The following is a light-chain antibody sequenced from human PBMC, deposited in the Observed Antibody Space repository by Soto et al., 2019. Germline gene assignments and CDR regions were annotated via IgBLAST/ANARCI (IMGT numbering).Light chain of an antibody. CDR2: GAS. J-gene: IGKJ1*01. Sequence: EIVLTQSPGTLSLSPGERATLSCRASQSVSSSYLAWYQQKPGQAPRLLIYGASSRATGIPDRFSGSGSGTDFTLTIRRLEPEDFAVYYCQQYARWHPSTFGQGNK. CDR3: QQYARWHPST. V-gene: IGKV3-20*01. CDR1: QSVSSSY.